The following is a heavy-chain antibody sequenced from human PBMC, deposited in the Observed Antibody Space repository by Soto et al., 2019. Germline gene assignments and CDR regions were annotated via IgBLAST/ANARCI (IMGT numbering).Heavy chain of an antibody. D-gene: IGHD3-16*01. CDR3: FITFGGVGY. J-gene: IGHJ4*02. CDR2: IIPIFGTA. Sequence: QVQRLQSGAEVKKPGSSVKVSGRASGGTFSSYAISWVRQAPGQGLEWMGGIIPIFGTANYAQKFQGRVTITADESTSTAYMELSSLRSEDTAVYYSFITFGGVGYWGQGTLVTVSS. V-gene: IGHV1-69*01. CDR1: GGTFSSYA.